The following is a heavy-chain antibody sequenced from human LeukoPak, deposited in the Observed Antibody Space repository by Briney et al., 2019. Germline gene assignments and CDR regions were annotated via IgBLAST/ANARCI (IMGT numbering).Heavy chain of an antibody. J-gene: IGHJ4*02. V-gene: IGHV3-23*01. CDR1: GFTFSSYA. CDR3: AKDRRGCSSTSCYYRFDY. CDR2: ISGSGGST. Sequence: PGGSLRLSCAASGFTFSSYAVSWVRQAPGKGLERVSGISGSGGSTYYADSVKGRFTISRDNSKNTVYLQMNSLRAEDTAVYYRAKDRRGCSSTSCYYRFDYWGQGTLVTVSS. D-gene: IGHD2-2*01.